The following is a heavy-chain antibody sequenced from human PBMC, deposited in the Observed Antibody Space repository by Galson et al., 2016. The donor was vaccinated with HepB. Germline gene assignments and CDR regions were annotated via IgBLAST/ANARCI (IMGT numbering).Heavy chain of an antibody. CDR3: AREGFTSGRCGGSGS. J-gene: IGHJ4*02. V-gene: IGHV3-30*04. CDR2: ISHDGKGK. D-gene: IGHD5-12*01. CDR1: GFNFPTSV. Sequence: LRLSCAVSGFNFPTSVFHWVRQAPGKGLEWVAGISHDGKGKYYKDSVKGRCIISRDNSRDTVYLQVDSLRAEDTALYFCAREGFTSGRCGGSGSWGQGTLVTVSS.